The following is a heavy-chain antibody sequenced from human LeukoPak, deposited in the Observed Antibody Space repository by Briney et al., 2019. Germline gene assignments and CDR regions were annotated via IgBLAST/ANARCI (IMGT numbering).Heavy chain of an antibody. CDR3: ARHFAYSSSSYFDY. Sequence: SETLSLTCSVSGGSVSNYYWSWIRHPPGKVLEWIGYVYYTGSTNYDPSLKSRVTMFEDKSKNQFSLRLYSVTVADTAVYYCARHFAYSSSSYFDYWGQGSLVTVSS. J-gene: IGHJ4*02. D-gene: IGHD6-6*01. CDR1: GGSVSNYY. CDR2: VYYTGST. V-gene: IGHV4-59*08.